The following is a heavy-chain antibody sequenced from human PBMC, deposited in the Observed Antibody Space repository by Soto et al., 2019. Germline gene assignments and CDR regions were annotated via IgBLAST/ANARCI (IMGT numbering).Heavy chain of an antibody. V-gene: IGHV3-30*18. J-gene: IGHJ5*01. CDR3: AKGEELPFLEWFQLGS. Sequence: GGSLRLSCAASGFTLSSYAMHLVRQAPGKGLEWVTVISYDGSNKYYADSVRGRFTISRDNSKNTLYLQMNSLRAEDTAVYYCAKGEELPFLEWFQLGSWGQGTLVTVSS. CDR1: GFTLSSYA. CDR2: ISYDGSNK. D-gene: IGHD3-3*01.